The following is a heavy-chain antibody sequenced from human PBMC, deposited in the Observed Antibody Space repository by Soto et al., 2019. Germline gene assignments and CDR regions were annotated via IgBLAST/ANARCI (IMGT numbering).Heavy chain of an antibody. V-gene: IGHV3-21*01. CDR1: GFTFSSYS. J-gene: IGHJ5*02. D-gene: IGHD2-2*02. Sequence: TGGSLRLSCAASGFTFSSYSMNWVRQAPGKGLEWVSSISSSSSYIYYADSVKGRFTISRDNAKNSLYLQMNSLRAEDTAVYYCARGGYCSSTSCYTGIVDWFDPWGQGTLVTVSS. CDR3: ARGGYCSSTSCYTGIVDWFDP. CDR2: ISSSSSYI.